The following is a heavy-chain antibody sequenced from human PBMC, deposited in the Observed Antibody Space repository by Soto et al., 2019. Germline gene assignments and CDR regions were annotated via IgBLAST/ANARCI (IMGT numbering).Heavy chain of an antibody. Sequence: GESLKISCKGSGYSFTSYWIGWVRQMPGKGLEWMGIIYPGDSDTRYSPSFQGQVTISADKSISTAYLQWSSLRVEDTAVYYCARDQFRPGLLYSLGFLLPEYGHWGQGALVTVSS. V-gene: IGHV5-51*01. CDR1: GYSFTSYW. D-gene: IGHD3-22*01. CDR3: ARDQFRPGLLYSLGFLLPEYGH. CDR2: IYPGDSDT. J-gene: IGHJ4*02.